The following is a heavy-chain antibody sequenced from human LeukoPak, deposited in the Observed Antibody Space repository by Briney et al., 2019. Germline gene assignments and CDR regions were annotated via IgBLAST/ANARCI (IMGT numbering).Heavy chain of an antibody. Sequence: SETLSLTCTTSGVSINRFYWSWVRQPPGKGLEWIGNIYSGVPTYFNPSLKSRVTISVDTSKNQFSLNLTSVTAADTAMYYCIQTTGWPGFDYWGQGILVTVSS. CDR3: IQTTGWPGFDY. CDR1: GVSINRFY. D-gene: IGHD1-1*01. CDR2: IYSGVPT. V-gene: IGHV4-4*09. J-gene: IGHJ4*02.